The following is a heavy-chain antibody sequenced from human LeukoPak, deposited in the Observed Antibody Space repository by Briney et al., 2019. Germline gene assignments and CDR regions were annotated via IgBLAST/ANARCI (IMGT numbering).Heavy chain of an antibody. CDR3: XXXXGGVYYYYYYMDV. CDR1: GFTVSSNY. J-gene: IGHJ6*03. V-gene: IGHV3-66*01. CDR2: IYSGGST. D-gene: IGHD3-16*01. Sequence: GGSLRLSCAASGFTVSSNYMSWVRQAPGKELEWVSVIYSGGSTYYADSVKGRFTISRDNAKNTLYLQMNSLRAEDTAVYYCXXXXGGVYYYYYYMDVWGKGTTVTISS.